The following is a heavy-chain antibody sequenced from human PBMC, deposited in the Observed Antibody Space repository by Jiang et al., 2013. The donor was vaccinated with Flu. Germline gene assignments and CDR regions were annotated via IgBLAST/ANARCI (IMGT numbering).Heavy chain of an antibody. J-gene: IGHJ6*02. CDR2: ISYDGSNK. V-gene: IGHV3-30*04. Sequence: SGGGVVQPGRSLRLSCAASGFTFSSYAMHWVRQAPGKGLEWVAVISYDGSNKYYADSVKGRFTISRDNSKNTLYLQMNSLRAEDTAVYYCARRGVVTKYYYYGMDVWGQGTTVTVSS. CDR1: GFTFSSYA. D-gene: IGHD4-23*01. CDR3: ARRGVVTKYYYYGMDV.